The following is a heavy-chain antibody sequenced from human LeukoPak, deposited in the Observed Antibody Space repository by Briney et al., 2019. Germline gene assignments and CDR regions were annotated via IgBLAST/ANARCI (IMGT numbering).Heavy chain of an antibody. CDR3: ARGRDYFDY. J-gene: IGHJ4*02. CDR1: GGSFSGYY. V-gene: IGHV4-34*01. Sequence: SSETLSLTCAVYGGSFSGYYWSWIRQPPGKGLEWIGEINHGGSTNYNPSLKSRVTISVDTSKNQFSLKLSSVTAADTAVYYCARGRDYFDYWGQGTLVTVSS. CDR2: INHGGST.